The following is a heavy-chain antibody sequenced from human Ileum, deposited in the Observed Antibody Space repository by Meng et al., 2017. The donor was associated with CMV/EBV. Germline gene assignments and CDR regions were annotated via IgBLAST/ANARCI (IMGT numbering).Heavy chain of an antibody. V-gene: IGHV3-48*04. Sequence: GGSLRLSCAASGFTFSSYSMNWVRQAPGKGLEWVSYISSSSSTIYYADSVKGRFTISRDNAKNSLYLQMNSLRAEDTAVYYYARYCSSTSCYGGNWFDPWGQGTLVTVSS. CDR3: ARYCSSTSCYGGNWFDP. J-gene: IGHJ5*02. D-gene: IGHD2-2*01. CDR2: ISSSSSTI. CDR1: GFTFSSYS.